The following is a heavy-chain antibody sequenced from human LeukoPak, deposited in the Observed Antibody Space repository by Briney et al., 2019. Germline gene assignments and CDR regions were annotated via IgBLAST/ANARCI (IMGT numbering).Heavy chain of an antibody. V-gene: IGHV1-18*01. Sequence: GASVKVSCKASVYTFTSYGISWVRQAPGQGLEWMGWISTYNGNTNYAQKLQGRVTMTTDTSTSTAYMDLRSLRSDDTAVYYCARDRAGSAWYTTFDYWGQGTLVTVSS. D-gene: IGHD6-19*01. J-gene: IGHJ4*02. CDR3: ARDRAGSAWYTTFDY. CDR2: ISTYNGNT. CDR1: VYTFTSYG.